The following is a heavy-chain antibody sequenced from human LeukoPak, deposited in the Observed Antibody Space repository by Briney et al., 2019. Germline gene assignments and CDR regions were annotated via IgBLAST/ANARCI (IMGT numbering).Heavy chain of an antibody. J-gene: IGHJ5*02. CDR3: ARVYGDCGSWFDP. CDR2: IYYSGST. V-gene: IGHV4-39*01. D-gene: IGHD4-17*01. CDR1: GGSINNSNYY. Sequence: PSETLSLTCTVSGGSINNSNYYWGWIRQPPGKGLEWIGSIYYSGSTYYNPSLKSRVTIFVDTSKNQFSLKMNSVTAADTAVYYCARVYGDCGSWFDPWGQGILVTVSS.